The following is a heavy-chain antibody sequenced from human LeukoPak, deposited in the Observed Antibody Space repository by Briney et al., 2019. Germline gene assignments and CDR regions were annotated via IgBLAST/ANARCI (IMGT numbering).Heavy chain of an antibody. D-gene: IGHD6-13*01. Sequence: ASVKVSCKASGYTFSNHDFNWMRQATGQGLEWMGWMNPNSGATGYAQKFQGRVTMTRDTSITTAYMELSSLTSEDTAVYYCARDGRGAAAPHDPLDLWGQGTTVTVSS. CDR1: GYTFSNHD. J-gene: IGHJ3*01. CDR2: MNPNSGAT. V-gene: IGHV1-8*01. CDR3: ARDGRGAAAPHDPLDL.